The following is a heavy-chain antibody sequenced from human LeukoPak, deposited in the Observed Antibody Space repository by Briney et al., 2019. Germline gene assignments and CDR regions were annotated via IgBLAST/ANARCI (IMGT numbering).Heavy chain of an antibody. V-gene: IGHV3-33*01. J-gene: IGHJ4*02. D-gene: IGHD7-27*01. CDR3: ARESTGENDY. CDR2: IWYDGSNK. Sequence: PGGSLRLSCAASGFTFSSYGMHWVRQAPGKGLEWMAVIWYDGSNKYYADSVKGRFTISRDNSKNTLYLQMNSLRAEDTAVYYCARESTGENDYWGQGTLVTVSS. CDR1: GFTFSSYG.